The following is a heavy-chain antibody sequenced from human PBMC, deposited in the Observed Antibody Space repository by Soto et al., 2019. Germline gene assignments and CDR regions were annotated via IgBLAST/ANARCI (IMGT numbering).Heavy chain of an antibody. CDR2: ISYDGSNK. CDR1: GFTFSSYA. V-gene: IGHV3-30-3*01. Sequence: QVQLVESGGGVVQPGRSLRLSCEASGFTFSSYAMHWVRQAPGKGLEWVAVISYDGSNKYYADSVKGRLTIPRDNSKNTLYLQMNSLRAEDTAVYYCARDRNWYFDLWVRGTLVTVSS. J-gene: IGHJ2*01. CDR3: ARDRNWYFDL.